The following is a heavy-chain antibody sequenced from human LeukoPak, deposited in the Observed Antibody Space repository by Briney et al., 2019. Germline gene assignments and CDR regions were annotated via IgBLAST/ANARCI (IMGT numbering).Heavy chain of an antibody. CDR3: AVWNYHYGMDV. CDR1: GFTFSNFA. Sequence: GGSLRLSCAASGFTFSNFAMSWVRQAPGKGLECVSLISANGGATYYADSVKGRFTISRDNSKSTLYLQMNSLRAEDTAVYYCAVWNYHYGMDVWGQGTTVTVSS. J-gene: IGHJ6*02. CDR2: ISANGGAT. D-gene: IGHD1-7*01. V-gene: IGHV3-23*01.